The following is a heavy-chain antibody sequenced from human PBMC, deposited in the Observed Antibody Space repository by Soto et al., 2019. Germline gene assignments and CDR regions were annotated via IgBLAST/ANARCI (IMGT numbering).Heavy chain of an antibody. CDR2: IYYSGST. CDR3: ARDRVTGTTHAFDI. D-gene: IGHD1-1*01. Sequence: QVQLQESGPGLVKPSETLSLTCTVSGGSISSYYWSWIRQPPGKGLEWIGYIYYSGSTNYNPSLKSRVTISVDTSKNQFSLKLSSVTAADTAVYYCARDRVTGTTHAFDIWGQGTMVTVSS. J-gene: IGHJ3*02. CDR1: GGSISSYY. V-gene: IGHV4-59*01.